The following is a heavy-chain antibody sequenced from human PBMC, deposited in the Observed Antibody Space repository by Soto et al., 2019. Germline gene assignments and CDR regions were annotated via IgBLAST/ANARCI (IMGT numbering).Heavy chain of an antibody. Sequence: GESLKISCKGSGYGFTSYWIGWVRQMPGKGLEWMGIIYPGDSDTRYSPSFQGQVTISADKSISTAYLQWSSLKASDTAMYYCARHYSGTTQVSYYGMDVWGQGTTVTVSS. V-gene: IGHV5-51*01. D-gene: IGHD1-1*01. J-gene: IGHJ6*02. CDR3: ARHYSGTTQVSYYGMDV. CDR2: IYPGDSDT. CDR1: GYGFTSYW.